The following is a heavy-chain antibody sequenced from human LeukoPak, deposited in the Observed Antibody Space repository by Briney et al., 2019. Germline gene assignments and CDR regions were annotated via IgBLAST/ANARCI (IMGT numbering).Heavy chain of an antibody. V-gene: IGHV1-8*03. CDR3: ARDYRGYSYGYSNWFDP. CDR2: MNPNSGNT. CDR1: GYTFTSYD. Sequence: GASVKVSCKASGYTFTSYDINWVRQATGQGLEWMGWMNPNSGNTGYAHKFQGRVTITRNTSISTAYMELSSLRSEDTAVYYCARDYRGYSYGYSNWFDPWGQGTLVTVSS. D-gene: IGHD5-18*01. J-gene: IGHJ5*02.